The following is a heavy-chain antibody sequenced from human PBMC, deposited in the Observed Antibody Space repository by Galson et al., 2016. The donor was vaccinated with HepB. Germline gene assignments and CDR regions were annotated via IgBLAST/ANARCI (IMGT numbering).Heavy chain of an antibody. CDR2: IYSSGNT. CDR3: ASGFPYMYFDL. CDR1: GFAVMTNY. V-gene: IGHV3-53*01. D-gene: IGHD3-10*01. Sequence: SLRLSCAASGFAVMTNYMTWVRQASGKGLGWVSVIYSSGNTYYGESVKGRFTISRDEAENAVYLQMNSLKVEDTAVYYCASGFPYMYFDLWGRGTLVTVSS. J-gene: IGHJ2*01.